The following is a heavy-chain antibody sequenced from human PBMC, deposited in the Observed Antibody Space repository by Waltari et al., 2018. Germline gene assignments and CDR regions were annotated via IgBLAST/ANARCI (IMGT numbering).Heavy chain of an antibody. Sequence: EGQLVESGGGLAQPGGSISLSCAASGFTFTKYWMSWVRQAPGKGLEWVAKINQDGSQKYYVDSAKGRFTISRDNAKNSLYLQLSRLRVEDTALYYCARGGVDGVDRATWWFDPWGQGTLVTVSA. V-gene: IGHV3-7*03. CDR2: INQDGSQK. CDR3: ARGGVDGVDRATWWFDP. J-gene: IGHJ5*02. CDR1: GFTFTKYW. D-gene: IGHD3-3*01.